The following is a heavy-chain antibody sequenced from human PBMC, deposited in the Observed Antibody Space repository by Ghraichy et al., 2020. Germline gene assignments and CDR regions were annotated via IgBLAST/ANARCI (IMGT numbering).Heavy chain of an antibody. J-gene: IGHJ4*02. V-gene: IGHV3-48*02. Sequence: GGSLRLSCAASGFTFSSYSLNWVRQAPGKGLEWVSYISSSSTIYYADSVKGRFTISRDNAKNSLYLQMNSLRDEDTAVYYCARVGRDGYNLWGQGTLVTVSS. CDR3: ARVGRDGYNL. D-gene: IGHD5-24*01. CDR1: GFTFSSYS. CDR2: ISSSSTI.